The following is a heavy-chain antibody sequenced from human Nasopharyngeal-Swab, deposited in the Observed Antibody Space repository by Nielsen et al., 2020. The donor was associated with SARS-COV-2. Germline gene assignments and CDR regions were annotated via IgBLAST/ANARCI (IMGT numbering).Heavy chain of an antibody. Sequence: GESLKISCAASGFTFSDHYMSWIRQAPGKGLEWVSYIDTRGTHSNYADSAKGRFTTSRDNAKNSLYLEMNSLRVEDTAVYYCARGPEFGEFVDYFDYWGQGTLVTVSS. D-gene: IGHD3-10*01. CDR2: IDTRGTHS. CDR1: GFTFSDHY. CDR3: ARGPEFGEFVDYFDY. V-gene: IGHV3-11*06. J-gene: IGHJ4*02.